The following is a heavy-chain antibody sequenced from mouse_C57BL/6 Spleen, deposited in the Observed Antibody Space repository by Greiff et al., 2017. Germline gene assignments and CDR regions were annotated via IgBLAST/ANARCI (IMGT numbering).Heavy chain of an antibody. D-gene: IGHD2-2*01. V-gene: IGHV5-4*01. Sequence: EVKLVESGGGLVKPGGSLKLSCAASGFTFSSYAMSWVRQTPEKRLEWVATISDGGSYTYYPDNVKGRFTISRDNAKNNLYLQMSHLKSEDTAMYYCARDGYGNAMDYWGQGTSFTVSS. CDR2: ISDGGSYT. J-gene: IGHJ4*01. CDR3: ARDGYGNAMDY. CDR1: GFTFSSYA.